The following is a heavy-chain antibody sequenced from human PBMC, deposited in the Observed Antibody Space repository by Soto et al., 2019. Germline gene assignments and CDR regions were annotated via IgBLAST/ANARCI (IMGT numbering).Heavy chain of an antibody. Sequence: GGSLRLSCAASGFTFSSYWMHWVRQAPGKGLVWVSRINSDGSSTSYADSVKGRFTISRDNTKNTLYLQMNSLRAEDTAVYYCARARIAVAGYDYWGQGTLVTVSS. CDR1: GFTFSSYW. J-gene: IGHJ4*02. CDR2: INSDGSST. V-gene: IGHV3-74*01. CDR3: ARARIAVAGYDY. D-gene: IGHD6-19*01.